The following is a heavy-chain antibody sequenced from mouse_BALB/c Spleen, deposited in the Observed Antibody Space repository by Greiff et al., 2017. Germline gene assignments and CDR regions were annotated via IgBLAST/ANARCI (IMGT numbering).Heavy chain of an antibody. D-gene: IGHD2-2*01. J-gene: IGHJ3*01. CDR1: GFTFSSYT. CDR3: TREGYDDAY. CDR2: ISSGGSYT. Sequence: EVMLVESGGGLVKPGGSLKLSCAASGFTFSSYTMSWVRQTPEKRLEWVATISSGGSYTYYPDSVKGRFTISRDNAKNTLYLQMSSLKSEDTAMYYCTREGYDDAYWGQGTLVTVSA. V-gene: IGHV5-6-4*01.